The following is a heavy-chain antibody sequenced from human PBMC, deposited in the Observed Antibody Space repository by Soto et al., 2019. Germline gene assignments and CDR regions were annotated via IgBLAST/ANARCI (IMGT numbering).Heavy chain of an antibody. CDR1: GFTVSSTY. D-gene: IGHD1-7*01. CDR3: ARDDHTKNWYFY. Sequence: GGSLRLSCAASGFTVSSTYMAWIRQAPGKGLEWVSFIHSGGNTHYADSVNGRFTISRDNSKNTLYLQMSSLRVEATAIYYCARDDHTKNWYFYWGQGTLVTVSS. J-gene: IGHJ4*02. V-gene: IGHV3-66*01. CDR2: IHSGGNT.